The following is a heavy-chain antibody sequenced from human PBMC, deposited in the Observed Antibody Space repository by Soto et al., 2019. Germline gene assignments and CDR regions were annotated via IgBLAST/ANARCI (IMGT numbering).Heavy chain of an antibody. CDR3: ARDEYRYGLHDRWDYYYYGMDV. J-gene: IGHJ6*01. CDR1: GFTFSSYA. CDR2: ISYDGSNK. Sequence: QVQLVESGGGVVQPGRSLRLSCAASGFTFSSYAMHWVRQAPGKGLEWVAVISYDGSNKYYADSVKGRFTISRDNSKNTLYLQMNSLRAEDTAVYYCARDEYRYGLHDRWDYYYYGMDVW. V-gene: IGHV3-30-3*01. D-gene: IGHD5-18*01.